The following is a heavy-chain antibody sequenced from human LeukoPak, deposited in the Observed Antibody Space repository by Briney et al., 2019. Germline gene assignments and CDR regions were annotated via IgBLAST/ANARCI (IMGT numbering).Heavy chain of an antibody. CDR3: ARSGVATCHY. D-gene: IGHD2-15*01. J-gene: IGHJ4*02. CDR1: GFTFSNYA. V-gene: IGHV3-23*01. Sequence: PGGSLRLSCPASGFTFSNYAMSWVGQAPGKGLEGGSSINPNDGASDATFFGGAVKIRSTISRDDSRSVVYLQMNFLRAEDTAVYYCARSGVATCHYWGQGILVTVSS. CDR2: INPNDGASDAT.